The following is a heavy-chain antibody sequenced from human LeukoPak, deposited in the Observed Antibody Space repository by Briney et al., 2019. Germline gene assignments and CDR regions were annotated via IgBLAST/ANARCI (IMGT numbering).Heavy chain of an antibody. D-gene: IGHD6-19*01. CDR3: ARVLLYSSGWYYFDY. CDR2: ISSSSSYT. J-gene: IGHJ4*02. CDR1: GFTFSDYY. V-gene: IGHV3-11*06. Sequence: GGSLRLSCAASGFTFSDYYMSWIRQAPGKGLEWVSYISSSSSYTNYADSVKGRFTISRDNAKNSLYLQMNSLRAEDTAVYYCARVLLYSSGWYYFDYWGQGPRLTVSS.